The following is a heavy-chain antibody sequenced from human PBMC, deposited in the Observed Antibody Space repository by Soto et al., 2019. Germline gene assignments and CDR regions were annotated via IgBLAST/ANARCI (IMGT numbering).Heavy chain of an antibody. J-gene: IGHJ6*02. CDR1: GYTFTNYY. V-gene: IGHV1-46*01. Sequence: EASVKVSCKTSGYTFTNYYIHWVRQAPGQGLEWMGIINPSGGSTTYAQRFQGRVTMTRDTSTSTVYMELSSLRSEDTAVYYCARARDIVVVSVIRRFYYYGMDVWGQGTTVTVSS. CDR3: ARARDIVVVSVIRRFYYYGMDV. CDR2: INPSGGST. D-gene: IGHD2-2*01.